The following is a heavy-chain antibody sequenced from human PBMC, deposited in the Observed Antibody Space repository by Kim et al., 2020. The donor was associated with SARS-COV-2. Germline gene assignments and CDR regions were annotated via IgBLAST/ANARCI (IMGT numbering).Heavy chain of an antibody. Sequence: SETLSLTCTVSGGSISSYYWSWIRQPPGKGLEWIGYIYYSGSTNYNPSLKSRVTISVDTSKNQFSLKLSSVTAADTAVYYCARDQYRYSSGFDYWGQGTLVTVSS. J-gene: IGHJ4*02. D-gene: IGHD6-19*01. CDR1: GGSISSYY. CDR2: IYYSGST. V-gene: IGHV4-59*13. CDR3: ARDQYRYSSGFDY.